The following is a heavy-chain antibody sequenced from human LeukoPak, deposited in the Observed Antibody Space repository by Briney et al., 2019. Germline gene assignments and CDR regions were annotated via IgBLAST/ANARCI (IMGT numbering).Heavy chain of an antibody. Sequence: SETLSLTCTVSGGSISSSSYYWGWIRQPPGKGLEWIGNIYYSGSTYYNPSLKSRVTISVDTSKNQFSLKLSSVTAADTAVYYCARRHRTLYSSGPGGFDPWGQGTLVTVSS. CDR1: GGSISSSSYY. CDR3: ARRHRTLYSSGPGGFDP. D-gene: IGHD6-19*01. V-gene: IGHV4-39*01. J-gene: IGHJ5*02. CDR2: IYYSGST.